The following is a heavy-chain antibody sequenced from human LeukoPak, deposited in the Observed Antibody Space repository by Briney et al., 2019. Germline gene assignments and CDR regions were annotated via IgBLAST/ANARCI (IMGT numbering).Heavy chain of an antibody. CDR1: GFTASSNY. CDR3: ARKKAFPYGMDV. J-gene: IGHJ6*02. CDR2: IYSGGST. V-gene: IGHV3-53*01. Sequence: GGSLRLSCAASGFTASSNYMSWVRQAPGQGLEWVSVIYSGGSTYYAASVKGRFTISRDNSKNTLYLQMNSLRAEDTAVCYCARKKAFPYGMDVWGQGTTVTVSS.